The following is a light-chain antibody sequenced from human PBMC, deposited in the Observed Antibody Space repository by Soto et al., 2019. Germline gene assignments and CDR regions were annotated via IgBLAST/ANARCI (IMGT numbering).Light chain of an antibody. CDR3: QKYNSAPPWT. CDR1: QDISNY. J-gene: IGKJ1*01. V-gene: IGKV1-27*01. CDR2: AAS. Sequence: DIPMTQSPSSLSASVGDRVTITCRATQDISNYLAWYQQKPGKVPNLLIYAASTLQSGVPSRFSGSGSGTDSTLTISSLQPEDVAAYYCQKYNSAPPWTFGQGTKVEI.